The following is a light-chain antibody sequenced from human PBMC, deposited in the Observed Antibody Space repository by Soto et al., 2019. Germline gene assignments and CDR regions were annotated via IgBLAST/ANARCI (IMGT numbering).Light chain of an antibody. CDR1: PSNIGNNF. V-gene: IGLV1-51*01. CDR2: DNY. J-gene: IGLJ2*01. Sequence: QSVLTQPPSVSATPGQTVTISCSGGPSNIGNNFVSWYQRLPGTAPRVIIYDNYERPSGIPDRFSGSKSGTSATLDITGLQAGDEADYYCANWDNLLSAGLFGGGTKLTVL. CDR3: ANWDNLLSAGL.